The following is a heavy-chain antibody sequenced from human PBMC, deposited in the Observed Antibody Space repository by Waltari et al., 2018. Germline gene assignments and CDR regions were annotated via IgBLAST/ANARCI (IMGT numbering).Heavy chain of an antibody. CDR2: FCYSGNA. V-gene: IGHV4-39*01. CDR3: ARSGYYDSSGYYWWFDP. CDR1: GGSISSSNYY. Sequence: QLQLQESGPGLVKPSETLSLTCTVSGGSISSSNYYWGWIRQPPGKGLEWIGGFCYSGNAYYIPSLKSRVTISVDTSENQFYLKLNSVTAADSAVHYCARSGYYDSSGYYWWFDPWGQGTLVTVSS. J-gene: IGHJ5*02. D-gene: IGHD3-22*01.